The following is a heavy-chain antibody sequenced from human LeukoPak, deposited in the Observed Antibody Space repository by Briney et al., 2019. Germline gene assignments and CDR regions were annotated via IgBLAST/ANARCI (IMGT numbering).Heavy chain of an antibody. J-gene: IGHJ4*02. CDR1: GGSFSGYY. CDR3: ARGRVYGSRY. Sequence: SETLSLTCAVYGGSFSGYYWSWIRQPPGKGLEWIGEINHSGSTNYNPSLKSRVTISVDTSKNQFSLKLGSVTAADTAVYYCARGRVYGSRYWGQGTLVTVSS. D-gene: IGHD3-10*01. V-gene: IGHV4-34*01. CDR2: INHSGST.